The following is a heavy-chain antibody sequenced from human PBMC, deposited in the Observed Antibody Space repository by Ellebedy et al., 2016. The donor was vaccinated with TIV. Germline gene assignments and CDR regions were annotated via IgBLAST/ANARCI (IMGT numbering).Heavy chain of an antibody. V-gene: IGHV1-8*01. D-gene: IGHD1-7*01. CDR1: GYTFTSYD. CDR3: AADHSSWNYGAY. Sequence: ASVKVSCKASGYTFTSYDINWVRQATGQGLEWMGWMNPNSGNTGYAQKFQGRVTMTRNTSINTAYMELSSLRSEDTAVYYCAADHSSWNYGAYWGQGTLVTVSS. J-gene: IGHJ4*02. CDR2: MNPNSGNT.